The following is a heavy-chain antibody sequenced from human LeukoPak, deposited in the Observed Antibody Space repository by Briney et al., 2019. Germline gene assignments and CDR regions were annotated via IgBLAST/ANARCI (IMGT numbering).Heavy chain of an antibody. J-gene: IGHJ3*02. D-gene: IGHD5-12*01. CDR2: TYYRSKWYN. V-gene: IGHV6-1*01. Sequence: SQTLSLTCAISGDSVSSNSAAWNWIRQSPSRGLEWLGRTYYRSKWYNDYAVSVKSRITINPDTSKNQFSLQLNSVTPEDTAVYYCARYSGYDWEDRYAFDIWGQGTMVTVSS. CDR3: ARYSGYDWEDRYAFDI. CDR1: GDSVSSNSAA.